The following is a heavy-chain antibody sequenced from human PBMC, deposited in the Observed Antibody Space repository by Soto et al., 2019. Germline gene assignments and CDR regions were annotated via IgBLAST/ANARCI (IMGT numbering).Heavy chain of an antibody. CDR3: AKAGSGTYYYYYYMDV. CDR2: IKQDGSDK. CDR1: GFTFSGYW. V-gene: IGHV3-7*01. Sequence: EVQLVESGGGLVQPGGSLRLSCAASGFTFSGYWMNWVRQAPGKGLEWVANIKQDGSDKYYVDSVKGRFTISRDNAKNSLDLQMNSLRADDTAVYYCAKAGSGTYYYYYYMDVWGKGTTVTVSS. D-gene: IGHD3-10*01. J-gene: IGHJ6*03.